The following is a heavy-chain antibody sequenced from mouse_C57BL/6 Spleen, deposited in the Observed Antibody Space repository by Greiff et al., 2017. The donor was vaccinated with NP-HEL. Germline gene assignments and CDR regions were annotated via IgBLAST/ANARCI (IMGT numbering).Heavy chain of an antibody. CDR1: GFTFSSYA. J-gene: IGHJ1*03. V-gene: IGHV5-4*01. CDR3: AREEGGYFDV. Sequence: EVMLVESGGGLVKPGGSLKLSCAASGFTFSSYAMSWVRQTPEKRLEWVATISDGGSYTYYPDNVKGRFTISRDNAKNNLYLQMSHLKSEDTAMYYCAREEGGYFDVWGTGTTVTVSS. CDR2: ISDGGSYT.